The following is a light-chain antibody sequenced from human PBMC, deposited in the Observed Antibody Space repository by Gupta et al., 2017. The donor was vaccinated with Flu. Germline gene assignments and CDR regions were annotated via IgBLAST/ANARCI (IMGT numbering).Light chain of an antibody. J-gene: IGLJ3*02. CDR2: EVS. Sequence: QSALTQPASVSGSPGQSITISCTGTSSDVGGYNYVSWYQQHPGKATKLMIYEVSKRPAVVSNRFSGSKSGNTASLTISGLQAEDEADYYCSSYTSSSTPVFGGGTKLTVL. CDR1: SSDVGGYNY. CDR3: SSYTSSSTPV. V-gene: IGLV2-14*01.